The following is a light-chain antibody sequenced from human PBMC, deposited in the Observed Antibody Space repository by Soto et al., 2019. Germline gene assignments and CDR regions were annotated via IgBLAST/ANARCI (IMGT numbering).Light chain of an antibody. V-gene: IGLV2-11*01. CDR3: CSYAGTYTFYV. CDR2: DVT. Sequence: QSVLTQPRSVSGSPGQSVTISCTGTSSDVGGYDYVSWYQQHPGKAPKLMIYDVTKRPSGVPDRFSGSRSGHTASLTISGLQAEDDADYYCCSYAGTYTFYVFGTGTKLTVL. CDR1: SSDVGGYDY. J-gene: IGLJ1*01.